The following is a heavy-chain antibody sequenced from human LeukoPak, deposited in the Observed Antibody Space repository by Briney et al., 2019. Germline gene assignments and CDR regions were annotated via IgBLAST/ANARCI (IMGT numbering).Heavy chain of an antibody. CDR3: ARGDLLRTVDY. CDR2: IDQSGSS. V-gene: IGHV4-30-4*01. Sequence: PSETPSLTCTVSGGSISSGDYYWSWIRQPPGKGLEWIGYIDQSGSSYYNPSLKSRVTISLGMSKNKFSLKLTSVTAADTAVYYCARGDLLRTVDYWGQGILVTVSS. CDR1: GGSISSGDYY. J-gene: IGHJ4*02.